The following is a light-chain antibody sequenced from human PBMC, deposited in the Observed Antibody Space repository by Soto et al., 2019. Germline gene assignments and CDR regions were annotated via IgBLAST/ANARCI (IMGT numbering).Light chain of an antibody. J-gene: IGKJ2*01. CDR1: QSISSY. CDR3: QQSYSAPRYT. Sequence: DIQKTQSPSSLSASVGDRVTITCRASQSISSYLNWYQQKPGKAPKLLIYATSTLHSGVPSRFSGSGSGTDFTLTISSLQPEDFATYYCQQSYSAPRYTFGQGTNLEIK. V-gene: IGKV1-39*01. CDR2: ATS.